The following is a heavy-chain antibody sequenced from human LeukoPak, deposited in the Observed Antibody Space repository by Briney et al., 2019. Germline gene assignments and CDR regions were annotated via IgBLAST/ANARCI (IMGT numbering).Heavy chain of an antibody. CDR2: IYYSGST. Sequence: PSDTLYLTCTVSGCSISSSSYYWGWIRQPPGKGLEWIGSIYYSGSTYYNPSLKSRVTISVDTSKNQFSLKLSSVTAADTAVYYCASAVVTAIPGGWFDPWGQGTLVTVSS. J-gene: IGHJ5*02. CDR3: ASAVVTAIPGGWFDP. D-gene: IGHD2-21*02. CDR1: GCSISSSSYY. V-gene: IGHV4-39*01.